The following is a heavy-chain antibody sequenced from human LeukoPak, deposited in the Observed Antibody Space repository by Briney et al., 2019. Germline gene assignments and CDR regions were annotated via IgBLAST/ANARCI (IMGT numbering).Heavy chain of an antibody. CDR2: IYYSGTT. CDR3: ASGTTVTNSGY. D-gene: IGHD4-17*01. CDR1: GGSISSGVSY. J-gene: IGHJ4*02. Sequence: SETLSLTCTVSGGSISSGVSYWTWIRQYPGTGLEWIGYIYYSGTTYYNPSLRSRVTISLDTSKNYFSLKLSSVTAADTAVYYCASGTTVTNSGYWGQGTLVTVSS. V-gene: IGHV4-31*03.